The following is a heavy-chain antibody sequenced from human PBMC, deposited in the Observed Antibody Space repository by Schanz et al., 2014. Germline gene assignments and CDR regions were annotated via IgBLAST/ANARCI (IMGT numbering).Heavy chain of an antibody. Sequence: QVQLVQSGPAVKKPGASMKVSCLASGYSFTEYFLHWVRQAPGQGLEWMGWINPNSGETNYEQKFKGRVTLNSEKYISTAFMELSGLTSDDTAPYFCARARYTGYDCSGYWGQGTLLIVSS. V-gene: IGHV1-2*02. CDR1: GYSFTEYF. D-gene: IGHD5-12*01. CDR2: INPNSGET. CDR3: ARARYTGYDCSGY. J-gene: IGHJ4*02.